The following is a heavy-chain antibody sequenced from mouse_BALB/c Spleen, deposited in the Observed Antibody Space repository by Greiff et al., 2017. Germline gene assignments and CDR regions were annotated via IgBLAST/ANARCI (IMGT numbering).Heavy chain of an antibody. J-gene: IGHJ4*01. CDR2: INPSTGYT. D-gene: IGHD1-1*01. Sequence: ESGAELAKPGASVKMSCKASGYTFTSYWMHWVKQRPGQGLEWIGYINPSTGYTEYNQKFKDKATLTADKSSSTAYMQLSSLTSEDSAVYYCAPLLHYYAMDYWGQGTSVTVSS. CDR3: APLLHYYAMDY. V-gene: IGHV1-7*01. CDR1: GYTFTSYW.